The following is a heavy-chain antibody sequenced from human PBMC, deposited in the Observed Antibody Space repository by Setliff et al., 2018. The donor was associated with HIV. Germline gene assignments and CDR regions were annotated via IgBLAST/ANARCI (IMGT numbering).Heavy chain of an antibody. D-gene: IGHD3-22*01. CDR1: GYTFTDYS. V-gene: IGHV1-2*02. Sequence: ASVKVSCKASGYTFTDYSMHWVRQAPGQGLEWMGWINPNSGGSNFAQKFQGRVTMTRDTSISTAYMDLRSLRSDDTAVYYCAKCSEMLGTPATSSGYYCGWFDPWGQGTLVTVSS. CDR2: INPNSGGS. CDR3: AKCSEMLGTPATSSGYYCGWFDP. J-gene: IGHJ5*02.